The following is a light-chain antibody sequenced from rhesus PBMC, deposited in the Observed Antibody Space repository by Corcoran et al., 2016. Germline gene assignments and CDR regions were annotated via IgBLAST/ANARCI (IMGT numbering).Light chain of an antibody. J-gene: IGKJ2*01. Sequence: DIQMTQSPSSLSASVGDTVTITCRASQSISSCLAWYQQEPGKAPILLIYKASSLLSGVPSRVSGSGSGTDFTLTLSSLQSEDFATYYVLQYASSPYSFGQGTKVEIK. V-gene: IGKV1-22*01. CDR3: LQYASSPYS. CDR1: QSISSC. CDR2: KAS.